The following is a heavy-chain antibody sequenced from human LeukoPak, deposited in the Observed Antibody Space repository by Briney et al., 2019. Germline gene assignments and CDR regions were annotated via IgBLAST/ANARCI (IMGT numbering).Heavy chain of an antibody. V-gene: IGHV3-23*01. Sequence: PGGSLRLSCAASGFTFSNYAMSWVRQAPGKGLEWVSAISGSGGSTYYADSVKGRFTISRDSSKNTLYLQMNSLRAEDTAVYYCARSSGIHYSSSTYYYYGMDVWGQGTTVTVSS. J-gene: IGHJ6*02. D-gene: IGHD6-19*01. CDR3: ARSSGIHYSSSTYYYYGMDV. CDR1: GFTFSNYA. CDR2: ISGSGGST.